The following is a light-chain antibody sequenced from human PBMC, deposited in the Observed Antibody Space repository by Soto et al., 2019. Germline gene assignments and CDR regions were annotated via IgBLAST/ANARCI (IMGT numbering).Light chain of an antibody. CDR1: QGLSRW. Sequence: DIHMTQSPPSLSASVGDRVTITCRASQGLSRWLAWYQQRPEKAPKCLIYAASDLQSGVPPRFSGSGSGTEFTLTINNLQPEDFGTYYCQQYKTYPWTFGQGTTVEVK. CDR3: QQYKTYPWT. J-gene: IGKJ1*01. CDR2: AAS. V-gene: IGKV1D-16*01.